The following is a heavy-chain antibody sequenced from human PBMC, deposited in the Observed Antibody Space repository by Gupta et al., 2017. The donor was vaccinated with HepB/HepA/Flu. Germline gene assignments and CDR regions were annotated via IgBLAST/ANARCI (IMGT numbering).Heavy chain of an antibody. CDR1: GGSFSGYY. CDR3: ARLGSADSGYDYYWFDP. V-gene: IGHV4-34*01. D-gene: IGHD5-12*01. J-gene: IGHJ5*02. CDR2: INHSGST. Sequence: QVQLQQWGAGLLKPSETLSLTCAVYGGSFSGYYWSWIRQPPGKGLEWIGEINHSGSTNYNPSLKSRVTISVDTSKNHFSLKLSSVTAADTAVYYCARLGSADSGYDYYWFDPWGQGTLVTVSS.